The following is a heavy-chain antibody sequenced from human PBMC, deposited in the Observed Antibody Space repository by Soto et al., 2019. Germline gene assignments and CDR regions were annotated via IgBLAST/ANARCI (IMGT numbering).Heavy chain of an antibody. V-gene: IGHV1-18*01. J-gene: IGHJ4*02. CDR1: GFSFVDYS. D-gene: IGHD2-15*01. CDR3: VRLPCGGGICYPPTFDY. CDR2: TSAYNGNT. Sequence: QVQLMQSGAEVKTPGASVMVSCKASGFSFVDYSFTWVRQAPGQGLEWMGWTSAYNGNTKYAQKFQGRVTMTTDTSTGTAYMELRSLRSDDTALYFCVRLPCGGGICYPPTFDYWGQGTLVTVSS.